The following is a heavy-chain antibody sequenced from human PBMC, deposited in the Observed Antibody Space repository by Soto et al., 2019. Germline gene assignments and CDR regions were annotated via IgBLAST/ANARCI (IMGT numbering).Heavy chain of an antibody. J-gene: IGHJ5*02. D-gene: IGHD6-19*01. CDR3: ARESQYSSGWYDWFDP. CDR2: IYYSGST. CDR1: GGSISSGDYY. Sequence: QVQLQESGPGLVKPSQTLSLTCTVSGGSISSGDYYWSWIRQPPGKGLEWIGYIYYSGSTYYNPSLKSRVTISVDTSKNQFSLKLSSVTAADTAVYYCARESQYSSGWYDWFDPWGQGTLVTVSS. V-gene: IGHV4-30-4*01.